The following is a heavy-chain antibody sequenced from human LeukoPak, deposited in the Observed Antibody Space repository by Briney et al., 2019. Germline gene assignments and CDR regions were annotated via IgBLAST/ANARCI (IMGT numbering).Heavy chain of an antibody. CDR3: ARGASTTVTIFDY. D-gene: IGHD4-17*01. V-gene: IGHV3-64*01. Sequence: GGSLRLSCAASGFTFSSYAMHWVRQAPGKGLEYVAAISTNEGSTYYANPVKGRFTISRDNSKNTLYLQMGSLRDEDMAVYYCARGASTTVTIFDYRGQGTLVTVSS. J-gene: IGHJ4*02. CDR1: GFTFSSYA. CDR2: ISTNEGST.